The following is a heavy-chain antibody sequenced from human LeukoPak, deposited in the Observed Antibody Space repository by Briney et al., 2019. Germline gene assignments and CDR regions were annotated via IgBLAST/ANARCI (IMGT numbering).Heavy chain of an antibody. CDR3: ARNQIPRSSSWYYC. CDR1: GFTFSSYW. CDR2: IKQDGSEK. Sequence: GGSLRHSCAASGFTFSSYWMSWVRQAPGKGLEWVANIKQDGSEKYYVDSVKGRFTISRDNAKNSLYLQMNSLRAEDTAVYYCARNQIPRSSSWYYCWGQGTLVTASS. D-gene: IGHD6-13*01. V-gene: IGHV3-7*01. J-gene: IGHJ4*02.